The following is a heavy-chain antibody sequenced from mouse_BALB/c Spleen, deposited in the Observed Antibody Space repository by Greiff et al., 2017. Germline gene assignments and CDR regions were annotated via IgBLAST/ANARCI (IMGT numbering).Heavy chain of an antibody. CDR2: IDPANGNT. D-gene: IGHD3-3*01. CDR3: ARLPGTGY. J-gene: IGHJ2*01. CDR1: GFNIKDTY. V-gene: IGHV14-3*02. Sequence: EVQLQQSGAELVKPGASAKLSCTASGFNIKDTYMHWVKQRPEQGLEWIGRIDPANGNTKYDPKFQGKATITADTSSNTAYLQLSSLTSEDTAVYYCARLPGTGYWGQGTTLTVSS.